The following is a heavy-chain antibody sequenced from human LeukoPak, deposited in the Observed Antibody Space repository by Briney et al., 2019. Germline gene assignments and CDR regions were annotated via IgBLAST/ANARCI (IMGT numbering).Heavy chain of an antibody. CDR1: GFTFSSYW. D-gene: IGHD6-19*01. CDR3: ASARSSVAGHGNGY. Sequence: PGGSLRLSCADSGFTFSSYWMHWVRQAPGKGLVWVSRINSDGSSTSYADSVKGRFTISRDNAKNTLYLQMNSLRAEDTAVYYCASARSSVAGHGNGYWGQGTLVTVSS. CDR2: INSDGSST. J-gene: IGHJ4*02. V-gene: IGHV3-74*01.